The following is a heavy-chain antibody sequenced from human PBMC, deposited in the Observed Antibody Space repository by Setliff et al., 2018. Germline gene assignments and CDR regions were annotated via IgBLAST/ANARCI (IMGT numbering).Heavy chain of an antibody. CDR2: ISMSGST. D-gene: IGHD2-21*01. Sequence: SETLSLTCSVSGTSLDSIANGNQFWGWIRQPAGKGLEWVGQISMSGSTDYDPSFESRVTISLDMSKNQFFLDLTSVTAADTGVYYCVRAPVYCSGDCYPRYFDAWGQGTLVTVSS. CDR3: VRAPVYCSGDCYPRYFDA. V-gene: IGHV4-61*09. CDR1: GTSLDSIANGNQF. J-gene: IGHJ5*02.